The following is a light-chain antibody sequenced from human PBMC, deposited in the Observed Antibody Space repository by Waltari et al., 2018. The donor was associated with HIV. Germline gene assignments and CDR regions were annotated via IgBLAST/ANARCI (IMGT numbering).Light chain of an antibody. CDR3: QQYNNSPPWS. V-gene: IGKV3-15*01. J-gene: IGKJ1*01. CDR1: QSVNSQ. CDR2: AAS. Sequence: EVVMTQSPATLPVSPGERVTLSCRASQSVNSQLAWYQQKPGQAPRLLIYAASTRATGVPARFSGSGSGTEFTLTITSLQSEDVAVYYCQQYNNSPPWSFGQGTKVEI.